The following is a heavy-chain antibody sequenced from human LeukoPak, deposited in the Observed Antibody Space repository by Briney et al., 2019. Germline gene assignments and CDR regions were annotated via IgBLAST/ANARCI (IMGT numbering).Heavy chain of an antibody. V-gene: IGHV3-30*03. CDR2: ISYDGSNK. J-gene: IGHJ4*02. Sequence: GGSLRLSCAASGFTFSSYGMHWVRQAPGKGLEWVAVISYDGSNKYYADSVKGRFTISRDNSKNTLYLQMNSLRAEDTAVYYCARPTSYYDFWSGYDYWGQGTLVTVSS. CDR3: ARPTSYYDFWSGYDY. CDR1: GFTFSSYG. D-gene: IGHD3-3*01.